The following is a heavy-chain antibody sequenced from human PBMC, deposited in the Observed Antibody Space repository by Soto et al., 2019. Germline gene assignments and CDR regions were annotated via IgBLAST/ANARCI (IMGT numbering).Heavy chain of an antibody. Sequence: ASVKVSCKASGYTFTGYYMHWVRQAPGQGLEWMGWINPNSGGTNYAQKFQGWVTMTRDTSISTAYMELSRLRSDDTAVYYCARGILKPQAAGANYGMDVWGQGTTVTVSS. CDR3: ARGILKPQAAGANYGMDV. J-gene: IGHJ6*02. CDR1: GYTFTGYY. D-gene: IGHD6-19*01. CDR2: INPNSGGT. V-gene: IGHV1-2*04.